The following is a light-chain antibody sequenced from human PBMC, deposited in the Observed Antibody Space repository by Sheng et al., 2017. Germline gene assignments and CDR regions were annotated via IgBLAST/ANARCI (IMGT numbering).Light chain of an antibody. CDR2: QDT. V-gene: IGLV3-1*01. CDR1: NLGDKY. J-gene: IGLJ1*01. CDR3: QAWDSSTALYV. Sequence: SFELTQSPSVSVSPGQTAIITCSGDNLGDKYTCWYQQKPGQSPVVVIYQDTQRPSGIPERFSGSNSGNTATLTISGTQAMDEADYYCQAWDSSTALYVFGPGTKVTVL.